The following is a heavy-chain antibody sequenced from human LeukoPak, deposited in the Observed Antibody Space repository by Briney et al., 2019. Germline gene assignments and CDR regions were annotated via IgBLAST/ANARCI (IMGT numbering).Heavy chain of an antibody. V-gene: IGHV1-8*01. CDR3: AMSYYYGSGNYDAFDI. CDR1: GYTFTSYD. CDR2: MNPNSGNT. Sequence: GASVKVSCKASGYTFTSYDMNWVRQATGQGLEWMGWMNPNSGNTGYAQKFQGRVTMTRNTSISTAYMELSSLRSEDTAVYYCAMSYYYGSGNYDAFDIWGQGTMVTVSS. J-gene: IGHJ3*02. D-gene: IGHD3-10*01.